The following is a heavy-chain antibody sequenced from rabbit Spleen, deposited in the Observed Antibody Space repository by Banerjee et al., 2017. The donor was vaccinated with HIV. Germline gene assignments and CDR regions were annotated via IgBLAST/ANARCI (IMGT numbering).Heavy chain of an antibody. J-gene: IGHJ6*01. V-gene: IGHV1S40*01. Sequence: QSLEESGGDLVEPGASLTLTCTASGFSFSTIYWIYWVRQAPGKGLEWIGTIFAGSSGNTYYASWAKGRFTISKTSSTTVTLQMTSLTAADTATYFCARHDSYGGASYVYAGYYGMDLWGQGTLVTVS. CDR1: GFSFSTIYW. CDR2: IFAGSSGNT. D-gene: IGHD6-1*01. CDR3: ARHDSYGGASYVYAGYYGMDL.